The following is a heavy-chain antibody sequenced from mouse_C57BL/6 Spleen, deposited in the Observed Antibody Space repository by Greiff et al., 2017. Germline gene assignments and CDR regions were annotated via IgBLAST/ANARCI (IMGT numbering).Heavy chain of an antibody. V-gene: IGHV8-12*01. CDR1: GFSLSTSGMG. CDR3: TRGAGGSGYSY. D-gene: IGHD3-2*02. J-gene: IGHJ3*01. Sequence: QVTLKESGPGILQSSQTLSLTCSFSGFSLSTSGMGVSWIRQPSGKGLEWLAHIYWDDDKRYNPSLKSRLTISQDTSRNPVFLKITSVDAADTATFYCTRGAGGSGYSYWGQGTLVTVSA. CDR2: IYWDDDK.